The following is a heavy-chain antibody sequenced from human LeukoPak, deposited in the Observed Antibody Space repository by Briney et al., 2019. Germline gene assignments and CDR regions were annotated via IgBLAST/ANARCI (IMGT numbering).Heavy chain of an antibody. J-gene: IGHJ4*02. CDR1: GFTFSSYS. CDR3: AKDSFSLSPMVRGAYFDY. Sequence: GGSLRLSCAASGFTFSSYSMNWVRQAPGKGLEWVSSISSSSSYIYYADSVKGRFTISRDNAKNSLYLQMSSLRAEDTAVYYCAKDSFSLSPMVRGAYFDYWGQGTLVTVSS. D-gene: IGHD3-10*01. V-gene: IGHV3-21*01. CDR2: ISSSSSYI.